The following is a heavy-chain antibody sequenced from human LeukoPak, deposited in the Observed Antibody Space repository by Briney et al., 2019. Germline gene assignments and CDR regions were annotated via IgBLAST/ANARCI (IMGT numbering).Heavy chain of an antibody. V-gene: IGHV3-48*02. CDR1: GFTFSSFA. Sequence: GGSLRLSCAASGFTFSSFAMNWVRQAPGKGLEWVSYISGSSTTMFYADSVKGRFTISRDNAKNSLYLQMNSLRDEDTAVYYCARESAAGTLSRDWGRGTLVTVSS. J-gene: IGHJ4*02. D-gene: IGHD6-13*01. CDR3: ARESAAGTLSRD. CDR2: ISGSSTTM.